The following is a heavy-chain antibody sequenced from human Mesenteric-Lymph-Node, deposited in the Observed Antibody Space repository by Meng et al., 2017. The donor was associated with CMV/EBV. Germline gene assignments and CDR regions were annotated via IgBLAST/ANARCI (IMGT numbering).Heavy chain of an antibody. J-gene: IGHJ4*02. CDR2: IYHSGTT. CDR1: ISSGSYY. Sequence: ISSGSYYWSWVRQHPGKGLEWIGYIYHSGTTYYNPSLKSRVSISVDTSKNQFSLKVNSVTAADTAVYYCARAPRYCSSTSCHAYPDYWGQGTLVTVS. D-gene: IGHD2-2*01. V-gene: IGHV4-31*02. CDR3: ARAPRYCSSTSCHAYPDY.